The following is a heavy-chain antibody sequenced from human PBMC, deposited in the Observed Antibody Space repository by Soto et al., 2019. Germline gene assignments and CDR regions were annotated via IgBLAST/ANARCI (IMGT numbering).Heavy chain of an antibody. CDR1: GGTFSSYA. Sequence: SVKVSCKASGGTFSSYAISWVRQAPGQGLEWMGGIIPIFGTAIYAQKFQGRVTMTEDTSTDTAYMELSSLRSEDTAVYYCATLFGSLERPYYMDVWGKGTTVTVSS. CDR2: IIPIFGTA. D-gene: IGHD1-1*01. CDR3: ATLFGSLERPYYMDV. J-gene: IGHJ6*03. V-gene: IGHV1-69*06.